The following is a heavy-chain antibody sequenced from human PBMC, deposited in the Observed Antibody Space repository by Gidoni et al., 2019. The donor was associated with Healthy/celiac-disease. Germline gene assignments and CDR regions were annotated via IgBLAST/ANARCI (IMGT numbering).Heavy chain of an antibody. D-gene: IGHD3-22*01. V-gene: IGHV1-58*01. CDR1: GFTFTSSS. CDR2: IVVGSGNT. CDR3: AADVRYYDSSGYYPNFDY. Sequence: QMQLVQSGPEVKKPGTSVKVSCKASGFTFTSSSVQWVRQSRGQRLEWIGWIVVGSGNTNDAQKFQERVTITRDMSTSTAYMELSSLRSEDTAVYYCAADVRYYDSSGYYPNFDYWGQGTLVTVSS. J-gene: IGHJ4*02.